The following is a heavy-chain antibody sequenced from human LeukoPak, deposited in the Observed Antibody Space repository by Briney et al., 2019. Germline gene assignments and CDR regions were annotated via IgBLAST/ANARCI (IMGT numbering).Heavy chain of an antibody. D-gene: IGHD3-22*01. CDR3: AKDLHSSASCY. J-gene: IGHJ4*02. CDR2: IEYDGSDK. V-gene: IGHV3-30*02. CDR1: GFTFSQNG. Sequence: GGSLRLSCAASGFTFSQNGMHWVRQAPGKGLEWMAFIEYDGSDKYFADSVKGRFTISRDNSKNMLYLQMNSLRAEDTALYYCAKDLHSSASCYWGQGALVTVSS.